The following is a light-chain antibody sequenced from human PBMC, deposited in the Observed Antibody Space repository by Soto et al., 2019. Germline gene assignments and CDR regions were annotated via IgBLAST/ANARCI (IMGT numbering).Light chain of an antibody. J-gene: IGLJ3*02. CDR2: RNN. CDR3: AAYDDSLSGPV. CDR1: SSNIGSNY. Sequence: QSVLTQPPSASGTPGQRVTISCSGSSSNIGSNYVYWYQQLLGTAPKLLIYRNNQRPSGVPDRFSGSKSGTSASLAISGLRSEDEADYYCAAYDDSLSGPVFGGGTKLTVL. V-gene: IGLV1-47*01.